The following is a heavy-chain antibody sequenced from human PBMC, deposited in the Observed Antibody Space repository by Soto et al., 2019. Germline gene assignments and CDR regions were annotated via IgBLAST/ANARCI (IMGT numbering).Heavy chain of an antibody. CDR3: ARDVQLQSFDY. CDR1: GITFSDYW. J-gene: IGHJ4*02. D-gene: IGHD5-18*01. Sequence: EVQLVESGGGLVQPGGSLRLSCVVSGITFSDYWMHWVRQAPGKGLVWVSRVNSDGSRTSYADSVKGRFTISRDNTKNTLYLQMTSLRAEDTAVYYCARDVQLQSFDYWGQGTLVTVPS. CDR2: VNSDGSRT. V-gene: IGHV3-74*01.